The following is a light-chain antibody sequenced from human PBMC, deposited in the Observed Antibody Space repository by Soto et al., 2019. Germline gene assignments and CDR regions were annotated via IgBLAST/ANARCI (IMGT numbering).Light chain of an antibody. CDR3: HQYGGSPRT. J-gene: IGKJ1*01. V-gene: IGKV3-20*01. Sequence: EIELTQSPGTLSLSPGERATLSCRASQSVSSCYLAWYQQNPGQAPRLLIYGASSRATGIPDRFSGSGSGTDFTLTISRLEPEDFAVYYCHQYGGSPRTLGQGTKVEIK. CDR2: GAS. CDR1: QSVSSCY.